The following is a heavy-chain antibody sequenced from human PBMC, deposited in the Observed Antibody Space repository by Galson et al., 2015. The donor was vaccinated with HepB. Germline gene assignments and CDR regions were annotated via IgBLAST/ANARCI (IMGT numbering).Heavy chain of an antibody. Sequence: SVKVSCKASGGTFSSYAISWVRQAPGQGLEWMGGIIPIFGTANYAQKFQGRVTITADESTSTAYMELSSLRSEDTAVYYCARAEGVEHYYGSGSYYRREFTTRPAGVYYYYYGMDVWGQGTTVTVSS. V-gene: IGHV1-69*13. CDR2: IIPIFGTA. D-gene: IGHD3-10*01. CDR3: ARAEGVEHYYGSGSYYRREFTTRPAGVYYYYYGMDV. J-gene: IGHJ6*02. CDR1: GGTFSSYA.